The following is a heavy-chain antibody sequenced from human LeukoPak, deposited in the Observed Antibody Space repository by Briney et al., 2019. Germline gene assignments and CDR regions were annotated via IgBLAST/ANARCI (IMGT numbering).Heavy chain of an antibody. Sequence: ASVKVSCKASGYTFTSYGISWVRQAPGQGLEWMGWISAYNGDTNYTQKLQGRVTMTTDTSTSTAYMELRSLRSDDTAVYYCARSFGFQVCGWFDPWGQGTLVTVSS. CDR1: GYTFTSYG. CDR3: ARSFGFQVCGWFDP. D-gene: IGHD3-10*01. V-gene: IGHV1-18*04. J-gene: IGHJ5*02. CDR2: ISAYNGDT.